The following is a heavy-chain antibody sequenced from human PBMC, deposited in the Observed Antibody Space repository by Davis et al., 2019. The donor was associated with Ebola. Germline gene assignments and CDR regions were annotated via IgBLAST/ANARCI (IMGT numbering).Heavy chain of an antibody. CDR1: EYTFTTYY. V-gene: IGHV1-46*03. CDR2: INPSGGGT. D-gene: IGHD5-12*01. J-gene: IGHJ3*02. CDR3: TTPGGQDSGYDVFDI. Sequence: AASVKVSCKTSEYTFTTYYMHWVRQAPGHGLEWMGVINPSGGGTTYAQKFQGRVIMTKDTSTSTVYMELSSLRYEDTALYYCTTPGGQDSGYDVFDIWGQGTMVTVSS.